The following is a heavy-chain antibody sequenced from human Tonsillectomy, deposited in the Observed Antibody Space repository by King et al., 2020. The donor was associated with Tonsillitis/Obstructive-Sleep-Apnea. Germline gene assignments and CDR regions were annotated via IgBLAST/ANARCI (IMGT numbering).Heavy chain of an antibody. D-gene: IGHD3-22*01. CDR3: ARDSMSHYYDSSGYYTFDY. V-gene: IGHV1-18*01. CDR2: ISPYNGDT. Sequence: QLVQSGAEVKKPGASVKVSCKASGYTFTSYGISWVRQAPGQGLEWMGWISPYNGDTNYAQKLQGRVNMTPGTSPSTAYMELWSLRSDDTAVFYCARDSMSHYYDSSGYYTFDYWGQGTLVTVSS. CDR1: GYTFTSYG. J-gene: IGHJ4*02.